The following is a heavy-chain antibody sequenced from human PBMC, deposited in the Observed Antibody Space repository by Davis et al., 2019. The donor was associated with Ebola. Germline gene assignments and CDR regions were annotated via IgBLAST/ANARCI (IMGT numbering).Heavy chain of an antibody. V-gene: IGHV1-18*01. J-gene: IGHJ4*02. CDR2: ISAYNGNT. D-gene: IGHD1-1*01. Sequence: ASVKVSCRASGYTFTSYGISWVRQAPGQGLEWMGWISAYNGNTNYAQKFQGRVTITADESTSTAYMELSSLRSEDTAVYYCAREGQAYDGTHYWGQGTLVTVSS. CDR1: GYTFTSYG. CDR3: AREGQAYDGTHY.